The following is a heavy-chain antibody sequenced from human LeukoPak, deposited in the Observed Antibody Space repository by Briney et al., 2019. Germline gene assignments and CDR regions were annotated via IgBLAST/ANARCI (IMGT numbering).Heavy chain of an antibody. V-gene: IGHV3-23*01. CDR1: GFTFSSYA. J-gene: IGHJ4*02. CDR2: ISGSGGST. CDR3: AKCFYYDSSGSIDY. D-gene: IGHD3-22*01. Sequence: GGSLRLSCAASGFTFSSYAMSWVRQAPGKGLEWVSAISGSGGSTYYADSVKGPFTISRDNSKNTLYLQMNSLRAEDTAVYYCAKCFYYDSSGSIDYWGQGTLVTVSS.